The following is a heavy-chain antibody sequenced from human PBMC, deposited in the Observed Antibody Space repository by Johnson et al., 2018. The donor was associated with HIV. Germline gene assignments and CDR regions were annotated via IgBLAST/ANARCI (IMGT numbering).Heavy chain of an antibody. V-gene: IGHV3-11*04. CDR2: ISSSGSTI. CDR1: GFTFSDYY. CDR3: ARDGGAAYCGGDCYSGAFDI. J-gene: IGHJ3*02. D-gene: IGHD2-21*02. Sequence: QVQLVESGGGLVKPGGSLRLSCAASGFTFSDYYMSWIRQAPGKGLEWVSYISSSGSTIYYADSVKGRFTISRDNTNNSLYLQMNSLSAEDTAVYYCARDGGAAYCGGDCYSGAFDIWGQGTMVTVSS.